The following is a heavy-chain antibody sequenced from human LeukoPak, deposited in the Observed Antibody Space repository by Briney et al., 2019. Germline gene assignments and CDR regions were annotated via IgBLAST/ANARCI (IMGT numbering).Heavy chain of an antibody. V-gene: IGHV3-7*01. CDR3: TRRLDD. CDR1: GFTFSTYW. Sequence: GGSLRLSCAASGFTFSTYWMSWVRQAPGKGLEWVANMNQGGSEKNYLDSVKGRFTISRDNAQNSLYLQMNGLRVEDTAVYYCTRRLDDWGQGTLVTVSS. J-gene: IGHJ4*02. D-gene: IGHD3-16*01. CDR2: MNQGGSEK.